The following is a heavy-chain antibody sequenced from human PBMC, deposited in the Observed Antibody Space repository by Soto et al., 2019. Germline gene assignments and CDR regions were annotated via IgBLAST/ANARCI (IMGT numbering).Heavy chain of an antibody. Sequence: GGSLRLSCVASGFTFSTYAMNWVRQAPWKGLEWVSAISAGGGSTYYADSVKGRFTISRDNSITTLFMQMSSLRPEDTAVYYCAHPRGYGVFDAYDIWGQGAMVTVSS. CDR2: ISAGGGST. CDR3: AHPRGYGVFDAYDI. D-gene: IGHD4-17*01. CDR1: GFTFSTYA. V-gene: IGHV3-23*01. J-gene: IGHJ3*02.